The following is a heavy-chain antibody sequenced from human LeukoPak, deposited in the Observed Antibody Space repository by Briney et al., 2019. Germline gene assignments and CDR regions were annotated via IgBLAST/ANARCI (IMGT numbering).Heavy chain of an antibody. J-gene: IGHJ4*02. CDR2: INHSGST. CDR3: ARVSSAHCSGGSRYPSFDY. Sequence: PSETLSLTCAVYGGSFSGYYWSWIRQPPGKGLEWIGEINHSGSTNYNPSLKSRVTISVDTSKNQFSLKLSSVTAADTAVYYCARVSSAHCSGGSRYPSFDYWSQGTLVTVSS. CDR1: GGSFSGYY. V-gene: IGHV4-34*01. D-gene: IGHD2-15*01.